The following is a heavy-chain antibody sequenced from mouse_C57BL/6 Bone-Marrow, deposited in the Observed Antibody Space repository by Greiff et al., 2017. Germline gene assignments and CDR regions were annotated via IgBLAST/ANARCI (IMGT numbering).Heavy chain of an antibody. Sequence: EVKLMESGGDLVKPGGSLKLSCAASGFTFSSYGMSWVRQTPDKRLEWVATISSGGSYTYYPDSVKGRFTISRDNAKNTLYRQMSSLKSEDTAMYYCAILMITTTDGVWDYWGQGTTLTVSS. J-gene: IGHJ2*01. V-gene: IGHV5-6*01. CDR2: ISSGGSYT. CDR3: AILMITTTDGVWDY. CDR1: GFTFSSYG. D-gene: IGHD2-4*01.